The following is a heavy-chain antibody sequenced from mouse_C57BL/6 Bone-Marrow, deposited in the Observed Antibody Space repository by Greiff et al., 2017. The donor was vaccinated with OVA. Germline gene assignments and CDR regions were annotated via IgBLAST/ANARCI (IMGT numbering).Heavy chain of an antibody. CDR1: GYAFSSYW. CDR3: AINYDGSSYDYFDY. V-gene: IGHV1-80*01. Sequence: VKLQQSGAELVKPGASVKISCKASGYAFSSYWMNWVKQRPGQGLEWIGQIYTGDGDANYNGKFKGKATLTADTSSSTAYLQLSSLTSEDSAVYFCAINYDGSSYDYFDYWGQGTTLTVSS. CDR2: IYTGDGDA. D-gene: IGHD1-1*01. J-gene: IGHJ2*01.